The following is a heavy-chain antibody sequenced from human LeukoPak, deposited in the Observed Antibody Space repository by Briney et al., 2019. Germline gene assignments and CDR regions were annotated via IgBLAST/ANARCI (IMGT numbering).Heavy chain of an antibody. CDR1: GYTFTSYA. D-gene: IGHD3-10*01. Sequence: GASVKVSCKASGYTFTSYAMHWVRQAPGQRLEWMGWINAGNGNTKYSQKFQGRVTITRDTSASTAYMELSSLRSEDTAVYYCARRITMVRGVMGGWFDPWGQGTLVTVSS. J-gene: IGHJ5*02. CDR2: INAGNGNT. CDR3: ARRITMVRGVMGGWFDP. V-gene: IGHV1-3*01.